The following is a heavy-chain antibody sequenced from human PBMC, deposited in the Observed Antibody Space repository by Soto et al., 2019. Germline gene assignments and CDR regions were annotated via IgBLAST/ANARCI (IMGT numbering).Heavy chain of an antibody. V-gene: IGHV4-39*01. CDR2: IYYSGST. D-gene: IGHD1-26*01. J-gene: IGHJ5*02. CDR1: GGSITSSSYY. CDR3: VTQEVGGSYVYTFDP. Sequence: QLHLRESGPGLVKPSETLSLTCTVSGGSITSSSYYWGWIRQPPGKGLEWIGSIYYSGSTYYSPSLKGRVPLSVETSKNHFSLKLGSVTAAATAVFFCVTQEVGGSYVYTFDPWGQGTLVTVSS.